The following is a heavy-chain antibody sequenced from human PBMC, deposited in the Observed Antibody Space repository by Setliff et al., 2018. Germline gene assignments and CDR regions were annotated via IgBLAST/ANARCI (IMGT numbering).Heavy chain of an antibody. Sequence: ASVKVSCKASGGTFRDFAISWVRQAPGQGLEWMGWISGYNGNTEYAQNLQGRVTMTMDTSTSTAYMELRSLTSDDTAVYYCARVPRLEWLLPTFDSWGQGTLVTVSS. D-gene: IGHD3-3*01. J-gene: IGHJ4*02. CDR3: ARVPRLEWLLPTFDS. CDR2: ISGYNGNT. V-gene: IGHV1-18*01. CDR1: GGTFRDFA.